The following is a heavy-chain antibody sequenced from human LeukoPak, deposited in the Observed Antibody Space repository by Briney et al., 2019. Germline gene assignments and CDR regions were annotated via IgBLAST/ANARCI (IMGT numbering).Heavy chain of an antibody. J-gene: IGHJ4*02. Sequence: SGTLSLTCAVSGGSIGASINSPNWWSWVRQPPGKGLEWIGEIFHSGSTYYNPSLKSRVTMSVDKSKNQFSLNLNSVTAADTAVYFCARDGPSRPFTIWGQGIQVTVSS. V-gene: IGHV4-4*02. CDR1: GGSIGASINSPNW. CDR3: ARDGPSRPFTI. D-gene: IGHD5-24*01. CDR2: IFHSGST.